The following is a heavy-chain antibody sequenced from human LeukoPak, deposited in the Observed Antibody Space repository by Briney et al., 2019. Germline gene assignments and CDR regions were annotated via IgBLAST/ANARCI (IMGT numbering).Heavy chain of an antibody. D-gene: IGHD6-13*01. V-gene: IGHV4-39*01. CDR1: GGSVSSSSYF. CDR3: ARLITIASSGPYFDY. Sequence: SETLSLTCTVSGGSVSSSSYFWGWIRQPPGKGLEWIGSIYYSGSTYYNPSLKSRVIISVDTSKNQFSLNLSSVTAADTAVYYCARLITIASSGPYFDYWGQGTLVTVSS. CDR2: IYYSGST. J-gene: IGHJ4*02.